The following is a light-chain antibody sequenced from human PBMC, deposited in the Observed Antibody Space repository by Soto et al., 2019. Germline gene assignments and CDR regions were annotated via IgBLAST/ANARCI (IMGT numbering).Light chain of an antibody. CDR2: DAS. CDR3: QQYGRSPLLYA. Sequence: EIVLTQSPDTLSLSPGERATLSCRTSQNVNSKFLAWYQQKPGQAPRLLFYDASTRAAGVPDRFRGGGSGTDFTLTITRLEPEDFAIYYCQQYGRSPLLYAFGQGTRVGVK. J-gene: IGKJ2*01. CDR1: QNVNSKF. V-gene: IGKV3-20*01.